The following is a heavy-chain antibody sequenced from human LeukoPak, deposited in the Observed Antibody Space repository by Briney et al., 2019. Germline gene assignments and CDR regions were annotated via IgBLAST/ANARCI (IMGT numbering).Heavy chain of an antibody. J-gene: IGHJ4*02. CDR1: GFTFSSYA. Sequence: GGSLRLSCAASGFTFSSYAVSWVRQAPGKGLEWVSAISGSGSSTYYADSVKGRFTISRDNSKNMLYLQMNSLRAEDTAVYYCAKDSGLGYSHDARIFDYWGQGILVTVSS. CDR3: AKDSGLGYSHDARIFDY. V-gene: IGHV3-23*01. CDR2: ISGSGSST. D-gene: IGHD5-18*01.